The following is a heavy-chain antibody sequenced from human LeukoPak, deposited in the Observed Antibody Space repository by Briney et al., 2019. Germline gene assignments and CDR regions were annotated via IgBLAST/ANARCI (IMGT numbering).Heavy chain of an antibody. CDR1: GFTFDDYG. V-gene: IGHV3-20*04. D-gene: IGHD3-10*01. CDR2: INWNGGST. J-gene: IGHJ4*02. Sequence: GGSLRLSCAASGFTFDDYGMSWVRQAPGKGLEWVSGINWNGGSTGYADSVKGRFTISRDNAKNSLYLQMNSLRAEDTALYYCAGTVLLWFGELVSDYWGQGTLVTVSS. CDR3: AGTVLLWFGELVSDY.